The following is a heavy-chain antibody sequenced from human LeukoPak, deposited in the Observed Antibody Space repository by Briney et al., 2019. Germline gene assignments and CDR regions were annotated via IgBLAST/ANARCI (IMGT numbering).Heavy chain of an antibody. J-gene: IGHJ4*02. D-gene: IGHD6-19*01. V-gene: IGHV3-21*01. CDR2: ISSSSSYM. Sequence: GGSLRLSCAASGFTFSSYAMSWVRQAPGKGLEWVSSISSSSSYMYYADSVKGRFTISRDNAKNSLYLQMNSLRAEDTAVYYCARATGYSSGWYDFDYFDYWGQGTLVTVSS. CDR1: GFTFSSYA. CDR3: ARATGYSSGWYDFDYFDY.